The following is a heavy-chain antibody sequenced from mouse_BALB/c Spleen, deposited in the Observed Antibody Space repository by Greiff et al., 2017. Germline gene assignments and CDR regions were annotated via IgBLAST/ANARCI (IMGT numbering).Heavy chain of an antibody. CDR2: IWAGGST. V-gene: IGHV2-9*02. D-gene: IGHD1-2*01. CDR1: GFSLTSYG. Sequence: VKLKESGPGLVAPSQSLSITCTVSGFSLTSYGVHWVRQPPGKGLEWMGVIWAGGSTNYNSALMSRLSISKDNSKSQVFLKMNSLQTDDTAMYYCARDSLHYYGSFAYWGQGTLVTVSA. CDR3: ARDSLHYYGSFAY. J-gene: IGHJ3*01.